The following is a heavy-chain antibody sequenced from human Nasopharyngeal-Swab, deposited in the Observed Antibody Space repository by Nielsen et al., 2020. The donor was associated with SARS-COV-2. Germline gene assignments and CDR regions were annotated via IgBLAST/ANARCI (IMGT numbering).Heavy chain of an antibody. CDR2: TRNKANSYTT. CDR1: GFSFSDHY. Sequence: GESLKISCAASGFSFSDHYMDWVRQAPGKGLEWVGRTRNKANSYTTEYAASVKGRFTISRDDSKNSLYPQMNGLKTEDTAVYYCARGGSGTLRGYQYAMDVWGQGTTVTVSS. D-gene: IGHD3-10*01. J-gene: IGHJ6*02. V-gene: IGHV3-72*01. CDR3: ARGGSGTLRGYQYAMDV.